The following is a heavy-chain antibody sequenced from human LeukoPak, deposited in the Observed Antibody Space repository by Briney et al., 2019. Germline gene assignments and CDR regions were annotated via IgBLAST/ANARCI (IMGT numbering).Heavy chain of an antibody. CDR1: GYTFTTYG. V-gene: IGHV1-18*01. Sequence: GASVKVSCKASGYTFTTYGITWVRQAPGQGLEWMGWTSGYNGDTNYAQKLQGRVTMTTDTSTSTAYMELRSLRSDDTAVYYCARSYGSGSSRHWLDPWGQGTLVTVSS. CDR3: ARSYGSGSSRHWLDP. D-gene: IGHD3-10*01. CDR2: TSGYNGDT. J-gene: IGHJ5*02.